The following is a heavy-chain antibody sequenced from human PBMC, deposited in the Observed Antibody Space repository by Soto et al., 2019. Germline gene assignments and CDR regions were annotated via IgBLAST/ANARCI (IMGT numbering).Heavy chain of an antibody. D-gene: IGHD1-26*01. CDR1: GFSLSDYS. J-gene: IGHJ4*02. CDR3: AGSSDDGRDN. CDR2: ISSSSSFI. Sequence: EVQLVESGGGLVKPGGSLRLPCAASGFSLSDYSMNWIRQAPGKGLEWVASISSSSSFIHYAESMKGRFTISRDNAKNSLYLQMNSLSAEDTAVYYCAGSSDDGRDNWGQGTLVTVSS. V-gene: IGHV3-21*01.